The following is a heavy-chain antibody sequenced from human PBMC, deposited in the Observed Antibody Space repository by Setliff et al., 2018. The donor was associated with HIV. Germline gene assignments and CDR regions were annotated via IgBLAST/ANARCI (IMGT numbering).Heavy chain of an antibody. CDR3: AKDRGRGNWLDP. CDR2: IRTYNGNT. D-gene: IGHD3-16*01. V-gene: IGHV1-18*04. CDR1: GYTFTASY. J-gene: IGHJ5*02. Sequence: ASVKVSCKTSGYTFTASYLHWVRQAPGQGLEWTGWIRTYNGNTNYAQRLQGRVTMTTDTSTNTAYMELSSLRSEDTAVYYCAKDRGRGNWLDPWGQGTLVTVSS.